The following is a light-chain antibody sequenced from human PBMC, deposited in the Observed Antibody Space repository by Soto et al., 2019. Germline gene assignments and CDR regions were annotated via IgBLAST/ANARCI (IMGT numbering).Light chain of an antibody. V-gene: IGKV3-20*01. CDR2: GAS. CDR1: QSISNNY. Sequence: ENVLTQSPDILSLSPGERVTLSCRASQSISNNYLAWYQQKPGQAPRVLIYGASSRTTGIPDRFSGSGSGTDFTLTISRLQPEDFALYSCQQYGRSLPTFGRGTKLEIK. CDR3: QQYGRSLPT. J-gene: IGKJ2*01.